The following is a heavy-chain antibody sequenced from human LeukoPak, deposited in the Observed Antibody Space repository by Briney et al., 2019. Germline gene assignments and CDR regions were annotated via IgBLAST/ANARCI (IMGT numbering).Heavy chain of an antibody. CDR2: IYSGGST. D-gene: IGHD3-10*01. CDR3: ARGLHISGSYSYGMDV. V-gene: IGHV3-53*04. CDR1: GFTVSSNY. Sequence: GGSLRLSCAASGFTVSSNYMSRVRQAPGKGLEWVSVIYSGGSTYYADSVKGRFTSRHNSKNTLYLQMNSLRAEDTAVYYRARGLHISGSYSYGMDVWGQGTTVTVSS. J-gene: IGHJ6*02.